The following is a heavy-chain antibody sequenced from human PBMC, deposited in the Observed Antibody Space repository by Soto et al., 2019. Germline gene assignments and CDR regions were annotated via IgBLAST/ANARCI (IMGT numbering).Heavy chain of an antibody. D-gene: IGHD3-10*01. CDR3: ARGHYYGSGSPIGY. V-gene: IGHV4-34*01. Sequence: QVQLQQWGAGLLKPSETLSLTCAVYGGSFSGYYWSWIRQPPGKGLEWIGEINHSGSTNYNPSLKRRGTXXVXTXXNQFSLKLSSVTAADTAVYYCARGHYYGSGSPIGYWGQGTLVTVSS. J-gene: IGHJ4*02. CDR2: INHSGST. CDR1: GGSFSGYY.